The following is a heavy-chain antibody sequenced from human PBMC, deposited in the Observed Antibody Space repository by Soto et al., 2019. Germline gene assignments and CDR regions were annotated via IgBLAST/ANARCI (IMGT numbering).Heavy chain of an antibody. CDR2: INHSGST. V-gene: IGHV4-34*01. D-gene: IGHD3-10*01. CDR3: AREVPSRYFDL. J-gene: IGHJ2*01. CDR1: GGSFSDYY. Sequence: SETLSLTCAVYGGSFSDYYWSWIRQPPGKGLEWIGEINHSGSTNYNPSLKSRVTISVDTSKNQFSLKLNSVTAADTAVYYCAREVPSRYFDLWGRGTPITVSS.